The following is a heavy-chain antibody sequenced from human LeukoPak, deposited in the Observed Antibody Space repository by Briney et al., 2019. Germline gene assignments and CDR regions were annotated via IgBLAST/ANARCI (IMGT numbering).Heavy chain of an antibody. V-gene: IGHV5-51*01. J-gene: IGHJ4*02. CDR1: GYSFTSYW. D-gene: IGHD4-17*01. Sequence: TSGESLKISCKGSGYSFTSYWIGWVRQMPGKGLEWMGIIYPGDSDTRYSPSFQGQVTISADKPISTAYLQWSSLKASDAAMYYCARRGLRSHFDYWGQGTLVTVSS. CDR3: ARRGLRSHFDY. CDR2: IYPGDSDT.